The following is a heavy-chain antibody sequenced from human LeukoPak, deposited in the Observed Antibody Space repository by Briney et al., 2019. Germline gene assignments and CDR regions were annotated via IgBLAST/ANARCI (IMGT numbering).Heavy chain of an antibody. CDR1: GFTFSSYS. J-gene: IGHJ5*02. Sequence: GGSLRLSCAASGFTFSSYSMNWVRQAPGKGLEWVSSISSSSYIYYADSVKGRFTISRDNAKNSLYLQMNSLRAEDTAVYYCARDRYDFWSGYFPDNLNWFDPWGREPWSPSPQ. V-gene: IGHV3-21*01. CDR2: ISSSSYI. D-gene: IGHD3-3*01. CDR3: ARDRYDFWSGYFPDNLNWFDP.